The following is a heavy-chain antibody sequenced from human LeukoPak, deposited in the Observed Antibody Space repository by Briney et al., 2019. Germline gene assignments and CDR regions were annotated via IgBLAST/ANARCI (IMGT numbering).Heavy chain of an antibody. CDR3: ARTYYGSGSLDY. D-gene: IGHD3-10*01. Sequence: ASVKVSCKASGYTFTGYYMHGVRQAPGQGLEWMGWINPNSGGTNYAQKFHGRVTMTRDTSISTAYMELSRLRSDDTAVYYCARTYYGSGSLDYWGQGTLVTVSS. CDR2: INPNSGGT. J-gene: IGHJ4*02. CDR1: GYTFTGYY. V-gene: IGHV1-2*02.